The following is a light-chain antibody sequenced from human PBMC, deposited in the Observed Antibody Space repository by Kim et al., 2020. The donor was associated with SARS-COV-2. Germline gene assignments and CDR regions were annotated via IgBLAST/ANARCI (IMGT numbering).Light chain of an antibody. CDR1: TEAVTSGYY. Sequence: PGGTVTLTCASSTEAVTSGYYPNWFQQKPGQAPRALIYSTSNTHSWTPVRFSVSLLGGKAALTLSGVQPEDEAEYYCLLYYGGAWVFGGGTQLTVL. V-gene: IGLV7-43*01. CDR2: STS. CDR3: LLYYGGAWV. J-gene: IGLJ3*02.